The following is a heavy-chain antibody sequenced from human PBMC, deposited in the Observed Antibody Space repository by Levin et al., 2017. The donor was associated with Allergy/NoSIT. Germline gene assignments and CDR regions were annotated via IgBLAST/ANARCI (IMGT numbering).Heavy chain of an antibody. V-gene: IGHV4-39*01. J-gene: IGHJ4*02. D-gene: IGHD6-6*01. Sequence: ESLKISCTVSGGSISSRSYYWGWLRQPPGKGLEWIGSIYYSGSTYYNPSLKSRVTISVDTSKNQFSLKLSSVTAADTAVYYCARSIAARPDPDYWGQGTLVTVSS. CDR1: GGSISSRSYY. CDR3: ARSIAARPDPDY. CDR2: IYYSGST.